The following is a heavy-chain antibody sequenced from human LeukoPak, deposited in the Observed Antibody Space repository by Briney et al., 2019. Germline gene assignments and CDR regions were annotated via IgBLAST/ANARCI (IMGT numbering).Heavy chain of an antibody. D-gene: IGHD6-25*01. V-gene: IGHV4-31*03. CDR2: IYYSGST. CDR1: GGSISSSSYY. J-gene: IGHJ4*02. CDR3: ARALSSGGALFDY. Sequence: SETLSLTCTVSGGSISSSSYYWGWIRQHPGKGLEWIGYIYYSGSTYYNPSLKSRVTISVDTSKNQFSLKLSSVTAADTAVYYCARALSSGGALFDYWGQGTLVTVSS.